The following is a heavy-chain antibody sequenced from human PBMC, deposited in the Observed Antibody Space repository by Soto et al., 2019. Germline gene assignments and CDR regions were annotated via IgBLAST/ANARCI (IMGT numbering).Heavy chain of an antibody. CDR3: ARERGSSWARYYYGMDV. Sequence: SETLSLTCTVSGGSISSGGYYWSWIRQHPGKGLEWIGYIYYSGGTYYNPSLKSRVTISVDTSKNQFSLKLSPVTAADTAVYYCARERGSSWARYYYGMDVWGQGTTVTVSS. J-gene: IGHJ6*02. V-gene: IGHV4-31*03. CDR1: GGSISSGGYY. CDR2: IYYSGGT. D-gene: IGHD6-13*01.